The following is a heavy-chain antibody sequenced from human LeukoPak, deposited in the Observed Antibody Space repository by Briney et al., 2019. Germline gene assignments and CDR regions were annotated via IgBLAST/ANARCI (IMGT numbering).Heavy chain of an antibody. CDR1: EYSFTNYW. CDR3: ASQTTVPRVDAFNV. Sequence: GESLKISCKGSEYSFTNYWIGWVRQMSGKGLEWMGIIYPGDSDTRYSPSFQGQVTISADKSVSSAYLQWNSLKASDTAMYYCASQTTVPRVDAFNVWGQGTVVTVSS. D-gene: IGHD4-17*01. V-gene: IGHV5-51*01. CDR2: IYPGDSDT. J-gene: IGHJ3*01.